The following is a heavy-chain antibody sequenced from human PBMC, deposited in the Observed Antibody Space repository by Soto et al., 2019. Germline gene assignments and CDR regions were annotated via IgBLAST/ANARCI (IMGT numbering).Heavy chain of an antibody. V-gene: IGHV3-7*01. CDR3: ARGILRGTRPGDY. CDR2: IKQDGSEK. D-gene: IGHD3-3*01. Sequence: GGSLRLSCAASGFTFSSYWMSWVRQAPGKGLEWVANIKQDGSEKYYVDSVKGRFTISRDNAKNSLYLQMNSLRAEDTAVYYCARGILRGTRPGDYWGQGTLVTGSS. J-gene: IGHJ4*02. CDR1: GFTFSSYW.